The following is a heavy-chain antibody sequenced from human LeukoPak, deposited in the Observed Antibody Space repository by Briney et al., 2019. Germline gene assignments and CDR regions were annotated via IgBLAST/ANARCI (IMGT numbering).Heavy chain of an antibody. CDR3: AREENYDSSGYYYVGYFDY. CDR1: GGTFSSYA. J-gene: IGHJ4*02. Sequence: SVKVSCKASGGTFSSYAISWVRQAPGQGLEWMGGIIPISGTANYAQKFQGRVTITTDESTSTAYMELSSLRSEDTAVYYCAREENYDSSGYYYVGYFDYWGQGTLVTVSS. D-gene: IGHD3-22*01. V-gene: IGHV1-69*05. CDR2: IIPISGTA.